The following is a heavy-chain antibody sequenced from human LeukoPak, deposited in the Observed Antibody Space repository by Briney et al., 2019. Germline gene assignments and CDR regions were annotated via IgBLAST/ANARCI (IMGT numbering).Heavy chain of an antibody. CDR2: ISAYNGNT. CDR3: AREDEFGIAVAGRLNWFDP. J-gene: IGHJ5*02. D-gene: IGHD6-19*01. Sequence: ASVKVSCKASGYTFTSYGISWVRPAPGQGLEWMGWISAYNGNTNYAQKLQGRVTMTTDTSTSTAYMELRSLRSDDTAVYYCAREDEFGIAVAGRLNWFDPWGQGTLVTVSS. V-gene: IGHV1-18*01. CDR1: GYTFTSYG.